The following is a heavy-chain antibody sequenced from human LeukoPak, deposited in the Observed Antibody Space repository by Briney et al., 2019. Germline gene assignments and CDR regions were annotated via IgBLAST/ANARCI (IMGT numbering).Heavy chain of an antibody. CDR1: GYTFTGNY. V-gene: IGHV1-2*02. D-gene: IGHD5-18*01. Sequence: ASVKVSCKASGYTFTGNYIHWVRQAPGQGLEWMGWIYPNTGGTNYAQKFQGRVTMTRDTSISTAYIELSRLTSDDTAVYYCARDTAMVRFDYWGQGTLLTVSS. J-gene: IGHJ4*02. CDR3: ARDTAMVRFDY. CDR2: IYPNTGGT.